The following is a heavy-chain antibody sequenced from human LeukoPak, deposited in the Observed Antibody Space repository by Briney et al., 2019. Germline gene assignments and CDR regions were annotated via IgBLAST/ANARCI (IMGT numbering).Heavy chain of an antibody. Sequence: ASVKVSCKASGYTFTSYGINWVRQATGQGLEWMGWMNPNSGNTGYAQKFQGRVTMTRNTSISTAYMELSSLRSEDTAVYYCARAPIYYYDSSGYYYVNWFDPWGQGTLVTVSS. CDR1: GYTFTSYG. D-gene: IGHD3-22*01. V-gene: IGHV1-8*01. J-gene: IGHJ5*02. CDR3: ARAPIYYYDSSGYYYVNWFDP. CDR2: MNPNSGNT.